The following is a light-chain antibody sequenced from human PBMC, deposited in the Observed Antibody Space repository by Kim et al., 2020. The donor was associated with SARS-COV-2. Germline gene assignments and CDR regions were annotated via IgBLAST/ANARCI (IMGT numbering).Light chain of an antibody. J-gene: IGLJ3*02. CDR1: NIGSKS. CDR2: YDS. Sequence: SYELTQPPSVSVAPGKTARITCGGNNIGSKSVHWYQQKPGQAPVLVIYYDSDRPSGIPERFSVSNSGNTATLTISRVEAGDETDYYCQVWDSSSDHPGVFGGGTKLIV. CDR3: QVWDSSSDHPGV. V-gene: IGLV3-21*04.